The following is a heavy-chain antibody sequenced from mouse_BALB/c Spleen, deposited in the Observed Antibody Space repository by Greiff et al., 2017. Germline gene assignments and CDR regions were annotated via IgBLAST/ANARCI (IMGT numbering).Heavy chain of an antibody. CDR1: GYTFTNYW. J-gene: IGHJ3*01. CDR3: ARVTYDSRWFAY. Sequence: QVQLQQSGAELVRPGTSVKISCKASGYTFTNYWLGWVKQRPGHGLEWIGDIYPGGGYTNYNEKFKGKATLTADTSSSTAYMQLSSLTSEDSAVYFCARVTYDSRWFAYWGQGTLVTVSA. D-gene: IGHD2-4*01. CDR2: IYPGGGYT. V-gene: IGHV1-63*02.